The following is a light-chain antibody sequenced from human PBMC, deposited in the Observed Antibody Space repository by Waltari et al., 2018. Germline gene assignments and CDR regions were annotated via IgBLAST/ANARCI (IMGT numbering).Light chain of an antibody. CDR3: QQSYSTPWT. Sequence: DIQVTKSPSPRFASVGDRVTIACRASKRIGTSLSWYQHKPGKAPKLLIYAASRLQSGVPSRFSGSGSGTDFTLTVSSLQPEDFATYYCQQSYSTPWTFGQGAKVEIK. CDR1: KRIGTS. J-gene: IGKJ1*01. V-gene: IGKV1-39*01. CDR2: AAS.